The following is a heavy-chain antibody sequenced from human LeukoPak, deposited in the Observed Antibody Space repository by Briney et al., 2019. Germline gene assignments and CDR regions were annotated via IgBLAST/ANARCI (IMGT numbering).Heavy chain of an antibody. CDR1: GFTVSSNY. Sequence: GGSLRVSCAASGFTVSSNYMSWVRQARGKGLEWVSVIYSGGSTYYADSVKGRFTISRDNSKNTLYLQMNSLRAEDTAVYYCARKIRAYDSSGYYGFFDYWGQGTLVTVSS. J-gene: IGHJ4*02. V-gene: IGHV3-53*01. CDR2: IYSGGST. CDR3: ARKIRAYDSSGYYGFFDY. D-gene: IGHD3-22*01.